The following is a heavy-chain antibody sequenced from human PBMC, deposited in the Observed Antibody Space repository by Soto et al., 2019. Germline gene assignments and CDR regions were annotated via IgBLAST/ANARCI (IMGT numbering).Heavy chain of an antibody. CDR3: ARWWSGSRQGFDP. CDR1: CGSISTSNW. Sequence: SETLSLTCAVSCGSISTSNWWSWVRQPPGKGLEWIGEVYRTGSTNYNPSLESRLTISVDKSKNQFSLKLTSVTAADTAVYYCARWWSGSRQGFDPWGQGTLVTVSS. CDR2: VYRTGST. V-gene: IGHV4-4*02. D-gene: IGHD3-3*01. J-gene: IGHJ5*02.